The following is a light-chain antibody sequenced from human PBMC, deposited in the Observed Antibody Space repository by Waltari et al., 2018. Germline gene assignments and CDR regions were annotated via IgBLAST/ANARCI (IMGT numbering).Light chain of an antibody. CDR1: PTVRTTY. CDR2: GAS. V-gene: IGKV3-20*01. CDR3: QQYDISPLT. J-gene: IGKJ4*01. Sequence: IVLTQSPGTLSLSPGERATLSCRASPTVRTTYLAWYQQKPGQAPTLLIYGASSRATGIPDRFSDSGSGTDFSLTISSLEPEDFAVYYCQQYDISPLTFGGGTKVEIK.